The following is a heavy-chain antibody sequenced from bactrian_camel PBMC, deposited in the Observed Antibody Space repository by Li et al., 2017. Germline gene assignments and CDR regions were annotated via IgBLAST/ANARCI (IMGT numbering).Heavy chain of an antibody. D-gene: IGHD4*01. J-gene: IGHJ4*01. CDR3: AYKLRCGGWRLDDDGNNV. CDR1: GYTPHSTS. Sequence: HVQLVESGGCSVQFGWSLRLSYTVAGYTPHSTSMGWFRQAPGKEREGVAASSSDGRTTYADSVQGRFTISKDNAKKIVYLQMNSLKPEDTAMYYCAYKLRCGGWRLDDDGNNVCGQGTQVTVS. V-gene: IGHV3S53*01. CDR2: SSSDGRT.